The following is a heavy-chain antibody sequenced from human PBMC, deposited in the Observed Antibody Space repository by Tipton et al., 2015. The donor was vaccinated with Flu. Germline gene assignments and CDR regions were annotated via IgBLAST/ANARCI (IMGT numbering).Heavy chain of an antibody. CDR2: IKQDGSVK. CDR1: GFTFGDYS. V-gene: IGHV3-7*03. Sequence: SLRLSCTASGFTFGDYSMSWFRRAPGKGLEWVANIKQDGSVKYYVDSVKGRFTISRDNAKNSLYLQMNSLRAEDTAVYYCARSPGYYFDYWGQGTLVTVSS. CDR3: ARSPGYYFDY. J-gene: IGHJ4*02.